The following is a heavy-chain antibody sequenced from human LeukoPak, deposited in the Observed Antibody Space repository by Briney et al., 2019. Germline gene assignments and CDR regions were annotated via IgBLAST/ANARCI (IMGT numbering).Heavy chain of an antibody. CDR2: ISAYNGNT. J-gene: IGHJ6*02. D-gene: IGHD1-26*01. CDR1: GYSFTSYG. V-gene: IGHV1-18*01. Sequence: ASVKVSCKASGYSFTSYGISWVRQAPGQGLEWMGWISAYNGNTKYAQKLQGRVTMTTDTSTSTAYMKLRSLRSDDTAEYYCARDRPVGASEYYYYGMDVWGQGTTVTVSS. CDR3: ARDRPVGASEYYYYGMDV.